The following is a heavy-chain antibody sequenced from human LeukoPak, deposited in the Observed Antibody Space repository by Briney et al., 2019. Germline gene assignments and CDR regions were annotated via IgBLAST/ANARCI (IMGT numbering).Heavy chain of an antibody. CDR1: GFTFSSFG. D-gene: IGHD3-22*01. Sequence: GRSLRLSCAASGFTFSSFGMHWVRQAPGKGLEWVAVIWYDGGHKYYADSVKGRFSISRDNSKNTLYLQMNSLRAEDTAVYYCARDRDYDSANFVYWGQGTLVTVSS. CDR2: IWYDGGHK. J-gene: IGHJ4*02. V-gene: IGHV3-33*01. CDR3: ARDRDYDSANFVY.